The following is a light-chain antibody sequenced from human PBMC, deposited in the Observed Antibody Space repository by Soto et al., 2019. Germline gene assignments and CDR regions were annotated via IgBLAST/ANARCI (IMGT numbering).Light chain of an antibody. Sequence: EIVLTQSPATLSLSPGERATLSCRASQSVSSYLVWYQQKPGQAPRLLIYDASNRATGIPARFSGSGSGTDFTLTISSLETEDFAVYYCQHRSSWPLTFGGGTKVEIK. CDR2: DAS. V-gene: IGKV3-11*01. CDR1: QSVSSY. CDR3: QHRSSWPLT. J-gene: IGKJ4*01.